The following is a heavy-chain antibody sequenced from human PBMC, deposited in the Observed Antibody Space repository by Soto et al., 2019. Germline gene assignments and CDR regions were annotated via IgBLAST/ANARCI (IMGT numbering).Heavy chain of an antibody. V-gene: IGHV1-2*04. J-gene: IGHJ6*02. CDR3: ARDSYYDFWSGYHYGPYYYGMDV. CDR1: GYTFTGYY. Sequence: ASVKVSCKASGYTFTGYYMHWVLQAPGQGLEWMGWINPNSGGTNYAQKFQGWVTMTRDTSISTAYMELSRLRSDDTAVYYCARDSYYDFWSGYHYGPYYYGMDVWGQGTTVTVSS. D-gene: IGHD3-3*01. CDR2: INPNSGGT.